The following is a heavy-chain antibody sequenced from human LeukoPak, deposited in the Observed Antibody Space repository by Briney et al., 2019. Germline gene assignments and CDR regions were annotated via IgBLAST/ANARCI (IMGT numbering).Heavy chain of an antibody. CDR2: INHSGST. D-gene: IGHD6-19*01. J-gene: IGHJ5*02. V-gene: IGHV4-34*01. CDR1: GGSFSGYY. Sequence: PSETLSLTCAVYGGSFSGYYWSWIRQPPGKGLEWIGEINHSGSTNYNPSLKSRVTISVDTSKNQLSLKLSSVTAADTAVYYCARGPPVFRIAVAGRGWFDPWGQGTLVTVSS. CDR3: ARGPPVFRIAVAGRGWFDP.